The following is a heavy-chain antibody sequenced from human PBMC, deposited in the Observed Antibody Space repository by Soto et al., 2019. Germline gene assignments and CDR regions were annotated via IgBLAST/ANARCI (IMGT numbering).Heavy chain of an antibody. CDR3: AHLLTHGSSWIFDY. CDR2: IYWDDDT. V-gene: IGHV2-5*02. CDR1: GFSLSTTGMG. D-gene: IGHD6-13*01. Sequence: QITLKESGPTLVKPTQTLTLTCTFSGFSLSTTGMGEGWIRQPPGKALEWRALIYWDDDTRHSPSLKSRLTITKDTSENQVVLTMTNMDPVDTATYYCAHLLTHGSSWIFDYWGQGTLVTVSS. J-gene: IGHJ4*02.